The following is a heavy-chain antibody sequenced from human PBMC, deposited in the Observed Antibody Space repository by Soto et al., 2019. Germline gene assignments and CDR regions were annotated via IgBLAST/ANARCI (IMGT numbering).Heavy chain of an antibody. Sequence: SETLSLTCTVSGGSISSSSYYWGWIRQPPGKGLEWIGSIYYSGSTYYNPSLKSRVTISVDTSKNQFSLKLSSVTAADTAVYYCARAPRHLIQLWLLGFDYWGQGTLVTVSS. V-gene: IGHV4-39*01. CDR3: ARAPRHLIQLWLLGFDY. J-gene: IGHJ4*02. D-gene: IGHD5-18*01. CDR2: IYYSGST. CDR1: GGSISSSSYY.